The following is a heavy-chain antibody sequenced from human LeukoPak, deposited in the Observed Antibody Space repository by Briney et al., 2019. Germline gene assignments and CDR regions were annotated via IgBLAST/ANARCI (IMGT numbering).Heavy chain of an antibody. CDR3: ARDKANTLFSIAARLRRPSTDY. CDR2: ISSSSRYI. J-gene: IGHJ4*02. CDR1: GLTFRIYS. V-gene: IGHV3-21*01. Sequence: PGGSLRLSCAASGLTFRIYSMNWVRQAPGKGLEWVSSISSSSRYIYYADSVKGRFTISRDNAKNSLYLQMNSLRAEDTAVYYCARDKANTLFSIAARLRRPSTDYWGQGTLVTVSS. D-gene: IGHD6-6*01.